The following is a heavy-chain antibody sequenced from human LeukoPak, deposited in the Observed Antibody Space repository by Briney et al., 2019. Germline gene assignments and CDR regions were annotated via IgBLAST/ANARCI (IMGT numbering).Heavy chain of an antibody. CDR1: GFTFSSYA. Sequence: GGSLRLSCAASGFTFSSYAMHWVRQAPGKGLEWVSLISTSGRTHYADSVKGRFTISRDNSKNTLYLQMNTLRVDDTAIYYCAKDLDSSGSYESPGDYWGQGTQVTVSS. J-gene: IGHJ4*02. CDR2: ISTSGRT. CDR3: AKDLDSSGSYESPGDY. V-gene: IGHV3-23*01. D-gene: IGHD6-19*01.